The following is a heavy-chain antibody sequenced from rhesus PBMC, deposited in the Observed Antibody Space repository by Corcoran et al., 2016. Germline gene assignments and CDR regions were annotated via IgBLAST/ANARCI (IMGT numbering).Heavy chain of an antibody. Sequence: QVQLQESGPGLVKPSETLSLTCTVSGGSISGYYNWNWLRQSPGKGLEWIGAVYAKKGRTNEKPSLKSRVTISKNTSKNQFSLRLTSVTAADTAVYYCARQGYTDHLGGLDSWGQGVVVTVSS. V-gene: IGHV4-143*01. CDR3: ARQGYTDHLGGLDS. CDR2: VYAKKGRT. D-gene: IGHD2-39*02. J-gene: IGHJ6*01. CDR1: GGSISGYYN.